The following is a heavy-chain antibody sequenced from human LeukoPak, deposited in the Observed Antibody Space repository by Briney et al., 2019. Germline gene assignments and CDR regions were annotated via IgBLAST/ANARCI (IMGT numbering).Heavy chain of an antibody. CDR3: AGGVEGDILN. J-gene: IGHJ4*02. D-gene: IGHD3-9*01. CDR1: GGSFSGYY. CDR2: INHSGST. Sequence: PSETLSLTCAVYGGSFSGYYWSWIRQPPGKGLEWIGEINHSGSTNYNPSLKSRVTISVDTSKNQFSLKLSSVTAADTAVYYCAGGVEGDILNWGQGTLVTVSS. V-gene: IGHV4-34*01.